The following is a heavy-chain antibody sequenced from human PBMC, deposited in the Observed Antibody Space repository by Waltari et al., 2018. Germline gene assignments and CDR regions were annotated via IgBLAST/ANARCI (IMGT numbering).Heavy chain of an antibody. Sequence: EVQLVESGGGLIQPGESLRLSCAASGLSVSSNYMSWVRQAPGKGLEWVSGFYNGDSTHYADSVEGRFTISRDNSKNTLYLQMNSLRGEDTAVYYCAKGEEWPTVVRHWGQGTLVTVSS. CDR2: FYNGDST. V-gene: IGHV3-53*01. CDR3: AKGEEWPTVVRH. J-gene: IGHJ4*02. CDR1: GLSVSSNY. D-gene: IGHD3-3*01.